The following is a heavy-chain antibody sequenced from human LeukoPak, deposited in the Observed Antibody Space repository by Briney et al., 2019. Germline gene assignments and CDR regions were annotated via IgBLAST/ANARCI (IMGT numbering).Heavy chain of an antibody. J-gene: IGHJ4*02. D-gene: IGHD3-10*01. V-gene: IGHV3-53*04. CDR3: ARWGGGFDY. CDR1: GFSVSSNY. CDR2: IYSGGST. Sequence: GGSLRLSCAASGFSVSSNYMHWVRQAPGKGLEWVAVIYSGGSTQCADSVKGRFTISRHDSENTLSLQMNSLRAEDTAVYFCARWGGGFDYWGQGTLVTVSS.